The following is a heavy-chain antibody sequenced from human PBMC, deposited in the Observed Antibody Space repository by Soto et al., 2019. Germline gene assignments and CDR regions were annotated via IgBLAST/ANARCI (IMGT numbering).Heavy chain of an antibody. D-gene: IGHD2-2*02. Sequence: SVKVSCKASGRTFSSYAISCVRQAPGQVLEWMGGIIPIFGTANYAQKFQGRVTITADESTSTAYMELSSLRSEDTAVYYCARGCSSTSCYTEGYYYYGMDVWGQGTTVTVSS. CDR2: IIPIFGTA. V-gene: IGHV1-69*13. J-gene: IGHJ6*02. CDR1: GRTFSSYA. CDR3: ARGCSSTSCYTEGYYYYGMDV.